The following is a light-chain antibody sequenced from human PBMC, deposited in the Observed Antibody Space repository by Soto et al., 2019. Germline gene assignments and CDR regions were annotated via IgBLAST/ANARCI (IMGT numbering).Light chain of an antibody. CDR1: QSISNY. CDR2: LAS. V-gene: IGKV1-39*01. J-gene: IGKJ1*01. CDR3: QQTYKTPLT. Sequence: DIQLTQSPSFLSASVGDRVTITCRASQSISNYLNWYQQRPGKAPKLLIYLASSLSSGVPSKFSGSGSGTDFTLTISVLQPEDSATYYCQQTYKTPLTFGQGTKVDI.